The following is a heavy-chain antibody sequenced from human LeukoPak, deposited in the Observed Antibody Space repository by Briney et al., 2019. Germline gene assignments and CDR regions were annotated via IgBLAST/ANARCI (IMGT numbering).Heavy chain of an antibody. CDR2: LSTTGDT. V-gene: IGHV3-13*01. Sequence: GGSLRLSCAASGFTISRYDIHWVRQVTGKGLEWVSFLSTTGDTYYQDSMKGRFTLSRDNSKNTLYLQMNSLRPEDTALYYCAKNGVLAAEGGLGGADVWGQGATVTVSS. D-gene: IGHD6-13*01. CDR1: GFTISRYD. J-gene: IGHJ6*02. CDR3: AKNGVLAAEGGLGGADV.